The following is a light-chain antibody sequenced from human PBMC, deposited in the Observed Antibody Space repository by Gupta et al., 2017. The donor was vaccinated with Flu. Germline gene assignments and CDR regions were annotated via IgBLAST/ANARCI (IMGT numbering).Light chain of an antibody. CDR2: DAS. CDR1: QSVTSY. J-gene: IGKJ1*01. Sequence: PAPLSLSPGERAPLSCRASQSVTSYLAWYQQKPGQAPRLLIYDASNRATGIPARFSGSGSGTDFTLTISSLEPEDFAVYYCQQRTNWPWTFGQGTKVEIK. V-gene: IGKV3-11*01. CDR3: QQRTNWPWT.